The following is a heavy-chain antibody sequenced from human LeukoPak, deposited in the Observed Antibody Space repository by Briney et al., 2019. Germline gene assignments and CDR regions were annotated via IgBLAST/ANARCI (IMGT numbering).Heavy chain of an antibody. J-gene: IGHJ4*02. V-gene: IGHV3-30*01. CDR2: ISYDGSNK. CDR1: GFTFSSHA. Sequence: PGRSLRLSCAASGFTFSSHAMHWVRQAPGKGLEWVAVISYDGSNKYYADSVKGRFTISRDNSKNTLYLQMNSLRAEDTAVYYCARDPSYCSGGSCYPYYFDYWGQGTLVTVSS. CDR3: ARDPSYCSGGSCYPYYFDY. D-gene: IGHD2-15*01.